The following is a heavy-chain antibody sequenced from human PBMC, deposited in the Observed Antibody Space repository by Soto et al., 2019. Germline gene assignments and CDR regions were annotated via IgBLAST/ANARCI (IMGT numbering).Heavy chain of an antibody. J-gene: IGHJ5*02. CDR1: GGSISSGDYY. CDR3: ARWWSGSRQGFDP. CDR2: IYYSGST. Sequence: SETLSLTCSVPGGSISSGDYYWSWIRQHPGKGLEWIGYIYYSGSTYYNPSLKSRVTISVVTSKNQFSLKLSSVTAADTAVYYCARWWSGSRQGFDPWGQGTLVTVSS. V-gene: IGHV4-31*02. D-gene: IGHD3-3*01.